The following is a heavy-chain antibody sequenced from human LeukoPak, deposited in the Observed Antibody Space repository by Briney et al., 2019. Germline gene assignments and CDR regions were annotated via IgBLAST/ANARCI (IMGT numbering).Heavy chain of an antibody. J-gene: IGHJ6*03. CDR3: ARAPSNLAAADYYYYYMDV. V-gene: IGHV1-8*03. D-gene: IGHD6-13*01. Sequence: SLKVSSKASVYTFTNSDINWARRATGHGLEWRGWMDPNSGNADYAQKFQGRVSLTRNTSINTAYMELSSLRSEDTAVYYCARAPSNLAAADYYYYYMDVWGKGTTVTVSS. CDR2: MDPNSGNA. CDR1: VYTFTNSD.